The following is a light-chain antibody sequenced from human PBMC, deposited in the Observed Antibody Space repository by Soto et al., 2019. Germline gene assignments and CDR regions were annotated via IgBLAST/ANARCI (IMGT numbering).Light chain of an antibody. CDR1: HYISTY. J-gene: IGKJ4*01. CDR3: QQTYSTPLT. V-gene: IGKV1-39*01. CDR2: AAS. Sequence: DIQMTQSPSSLSASVGGRVAISCRASHYISTYLNWYQQRPGKAPKLLIYAASSLQSGVPSRFSGSGSGTDFTLTISSLQPEDFETYYCQQTYSTPLTLGGGTKVDIK.